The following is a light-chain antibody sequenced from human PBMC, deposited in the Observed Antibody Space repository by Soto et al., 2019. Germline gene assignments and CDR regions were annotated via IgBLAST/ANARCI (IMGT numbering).Light chain of an antibody. CDR3: CTQAGDITPWV. J-gene: IGLJ3*02. CDR2: EVS. V-gene: IGLV2-23*02. Sequence: QSALTQPASVSGSPGQSITISCTGTSSDVGNYNLVSWYQQHPGKAPKLMIFEVSQRPSGVSNRFSGSKSGNTASLTISGLQPDDEADYYCCTQAGDITPWVFGGGTKLTVL. CDR1: SSDVGNYNL.